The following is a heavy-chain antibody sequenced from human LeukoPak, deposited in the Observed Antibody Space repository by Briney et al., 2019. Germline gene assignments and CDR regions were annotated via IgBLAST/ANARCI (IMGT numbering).Heavy chain of an antibody. V-gene: IGHV3-30*04. D-gene: IGHD5-18*01. J-gene: IGHJ4*02. CDR1: GFTFSTYA. CDR2: ISYDGNNK. Sequence: GGSLRLSRAASGFTFSTYAMHWVRQAPGKGLEWVAVISYDGNNKYYADSAKGRFTTSRDNSKNTLYLQMNSLRAEDTAVYFCARPVDTPMVNPFDYWGQGALVTVSS. CDR3: ARPVDTPMVNPFDY.